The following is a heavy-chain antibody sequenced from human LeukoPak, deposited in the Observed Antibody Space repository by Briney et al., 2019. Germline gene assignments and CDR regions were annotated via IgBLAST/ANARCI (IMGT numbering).Heavy chain of an antibody. D-gene: IGHD6-19*01. V-gene: IGHV1-18*01. CDR2: ISADNGNT. CDR3: ARSDSSGRYGGYYYYYMDV. J-gene: IGHJ6*03. Sequence: ASVKVSCKASGYTCTSYGFTWVRQAPGQGLEWMGWISADNGNTNYAQKLQGRVTMTTDTSTSTAYMELRSLRSDDTAVYYCARSDSSGRYGGYYYYYMDVWGKGTTVTVSS. CDR1: GYTCTSYG.